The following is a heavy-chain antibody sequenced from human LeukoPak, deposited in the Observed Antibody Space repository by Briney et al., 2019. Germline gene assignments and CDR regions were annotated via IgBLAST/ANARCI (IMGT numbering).Heavy chain of an antibody. CDR1: GYTFTGYY. V-gene: IGHV1-69*13. CDR3: ARVFYSSSWYGLFDY. Sequence: ASVKVSCKASGYTFTGYYMHWVRQAPGQGLEWMGGIIPIFGTANYAQKFQGRVTITADESTSTAYMELSSLRSEDTAVYYCARVFYSSSWYGLFDYWGQGTLVTVSS. J-gene: IGHJ4*02. CDR2: IIPIFGTA. D-gene: IGHD6-13*01.